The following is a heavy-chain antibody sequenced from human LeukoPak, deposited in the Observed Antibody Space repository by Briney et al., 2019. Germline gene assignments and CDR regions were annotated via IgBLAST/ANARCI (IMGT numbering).Heavy chain of an antibody. J-gene: IGHJ4*02. Sequence: PGGSLRLSCAASGFTFSDSGMHWVRQAPGKGLEWVAIISFDGSRRFYADSVRGRFTVSRDNSKNTLFLQMDSLSADDTGVYYYAKEGTDYGDYPYFFDYWGQGTLVTVSS. CDR1: GFTFSDSG. CDR2: ISFDGSRR. D-gene: IGHD4-17*01. CDR3: AKEGTDYGDYPYFFDY. V-gene: IGHV3-30*18.